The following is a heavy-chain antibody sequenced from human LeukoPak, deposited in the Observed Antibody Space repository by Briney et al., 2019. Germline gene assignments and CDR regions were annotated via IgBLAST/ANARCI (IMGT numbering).Heavy chain of an antibody. CDR2: ISAYNGNT. CDR3: ARDRGLRGKVVITRNTTEQGIDY. J-gene: IGHJ4*02. D-gene: IGHD3-22*01. CDR1: GYTFTSYG. Sequence: ASVEVSFKASGYTFTSYGISWVRQAPGQGLEWMGWISAYNGNTNYAQKLQGRVTMTTDTSTSTAYMELRSLRSDDTAVYYCARDRGLRGKVVITRNTTEQGIDYWGQGTLVTVSS. V-gene: IGHV1-18*01.